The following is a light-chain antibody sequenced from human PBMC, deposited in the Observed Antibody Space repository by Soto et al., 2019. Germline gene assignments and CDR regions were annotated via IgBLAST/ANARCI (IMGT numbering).Light chain of an antibody. V-gene: IGLV2-8*01. Sequence: QSALTQPPSASGSPGQSVTISCTGTSSDVGAYKYVSWYQQYPGKAPKLMIYEVTKRPSGVPDRFSGSKSGNTASLTVSGLQAEDEADYYGTSYVGNDMLLFVGGTKLTVL. CDR1: SSDVGAYKY. CDR2: EVT. CDR3: TSYVGNDMLL. J-gene: IGLJ3*02.